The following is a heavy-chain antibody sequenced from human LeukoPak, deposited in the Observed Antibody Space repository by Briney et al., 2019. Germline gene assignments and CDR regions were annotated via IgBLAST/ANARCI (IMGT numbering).Heavy chain of an antibody. Sequence: PGGSLRLSCADSGFTFNKYWMSWVRQAPGKGLEWVANIKQDGSQKYYVDSVKGRFTISRDNAKSSVYLQMNSLRAEDTAVYYCARVFGVVTGGDAFDIWGQGTMVTVSS. J-gene: IGHJ3*02. CDR3: ARVFGVVTGGDAFDI. CDR1: GFTFNKYW. D-gene: IGHD3-3*01. V-gene: IGHV3-7*01. CDR2: IKQDGSQK.